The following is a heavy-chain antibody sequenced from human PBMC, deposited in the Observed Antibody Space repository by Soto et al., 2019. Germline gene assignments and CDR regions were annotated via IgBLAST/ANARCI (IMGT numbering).Heavy chain of an antibody. CDR2: MNPYTGNT. CDR3: ARRKERSGPHYFDY. CDR1: GYTFTTYD. Sequence: QVQLVQSGAEVKEPGASVKVSCKASGYTFTTYDIYGMRQATGQGLEWMGWMNPYTGNTGYAQKFQGRVTVTRNTSISTVYMEMSGLRLDDTAVYYCARRKERSGPHYFDYWGQGSQVTVSS. J-gene: IGHJ4*02. D-gene: IGHD6-25*01. V-gene: IGHV1-8*01.